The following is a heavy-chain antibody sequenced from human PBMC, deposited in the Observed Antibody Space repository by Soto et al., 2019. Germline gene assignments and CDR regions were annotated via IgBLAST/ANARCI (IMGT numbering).Heavy chain of an antibody. CDR3: AREGQAPYYHYVMDV. CDR1: GYTFTSYA. Sequence: GASVKVSCKASGYTFTSYAISWVRQAPGQGLEWMGWTSGYNGNTKYAEKLQGRVTMTTDTSTSTAHMELRSLRSDDTAVYYCAREGQAPYYHYVMDVWGQGSLVIVSS. V-gene: IGHV1-18*01. CDR2: TSGYNGNT. J-gene: IGHJ6*02.